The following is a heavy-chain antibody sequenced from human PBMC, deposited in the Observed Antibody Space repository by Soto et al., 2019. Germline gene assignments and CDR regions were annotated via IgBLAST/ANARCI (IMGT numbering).Heavy chain of an antibody. J-gene: IGHJ4*02. D-gene: IGHD5-18*01. CDR3: ARSSYGYFVFDC. CDR2: INHSGST. V-gene: IGHV4-34*01. Sequence: SETLSLTCAVYGGSFSGYYWSWIRQPPGKGLEWIGEINHSGSTNYNPSLKSRGTISVDTSKNQFSLKLSSVTAADTAVYYCARSSYGYFVFDCWGQGTLVIVSS. CDR1: GGSFSGYY.